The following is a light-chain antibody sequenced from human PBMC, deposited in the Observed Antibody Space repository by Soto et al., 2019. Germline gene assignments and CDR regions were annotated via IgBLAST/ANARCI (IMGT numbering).Light chain of an antibody. CDR2: AND. Sequence: QLVLTQPPSASGTPGQRVIISCSGRSSNIGSNYVYWFQHLPGTAPKLLIYANDQRPSGVPDRFSGSKSGTSASLAISGLRSEGEADYSCAAWDDSLGGSWVFGGGTKLTVL. J-gene: IGLJ3*02. CDR3: AAWDDSLGGSWV. V-gene: IGLV1-47*02. CDR1: SSNIGSNY.